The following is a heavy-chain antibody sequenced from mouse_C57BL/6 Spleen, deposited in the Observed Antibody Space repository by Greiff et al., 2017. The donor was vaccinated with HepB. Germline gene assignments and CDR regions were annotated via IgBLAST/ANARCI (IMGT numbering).Heavy chain of an antibody. V-gene: IGHV1-78*01. D-gene: IGHD1-1*01. CDR3: ARPHYYGSSCFDY. J-gene: IGHJ2*01. CDR1: GYTFTDHT. CDR2: IYPRDGST. Sequence: VQGVESDAELVKPGASVKISCKVSGYTFTDHTIHWMKQRPEQGLEWIGYIYPRDGSTKYNEKFKGKATLTADKSSSTAYMQLNSLTSEDSAVYFCARPHYYGSSCFDYWGQGTTLTVSS.